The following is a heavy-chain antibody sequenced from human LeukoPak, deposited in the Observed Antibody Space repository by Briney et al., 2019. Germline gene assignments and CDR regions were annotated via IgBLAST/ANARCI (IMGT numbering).Heavy chain of an antibody. Sequence: ASVKVSCKASGYTFTSYGISWVRQAPGQGIEWMGWINPNSGGTNYAQKFQGRVTMTRDTSISTAYMELSRLRSDDTAVYYCAREGGFDCSSTSCNFYYYYMDVWGKGTTVTISS. CDR2: INPNSGGT. CDR3: AREGGFDCSSTSCNFYYYYMDV. V-gene: IGHV1-2*02. J-gene: IGHJ6*03. CDR1: GYTFTSYG. D-gene: IGHD2-2*01.